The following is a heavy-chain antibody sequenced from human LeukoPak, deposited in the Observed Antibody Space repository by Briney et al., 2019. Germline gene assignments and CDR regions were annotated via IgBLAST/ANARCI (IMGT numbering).Heavy chain of an antibody. CDR2: IYYSGST. V-gene: IGHV4-59*08. Sequence: SETLSLTCTVSGGSISSYYWSWVRQPPGKGLEWIGYIYYSGSTNYNPSLKSRVTISVDTSKNQFSLKLSSVTAADTAVYYCARLGRTGDFDYWGQGTLVTVSS. D-gene: IGHD3/OR15-3a*01. CDR1: GGSISSYY. CDR3: ARLGRTGDFDY. J-gene: IGHJ4*02.